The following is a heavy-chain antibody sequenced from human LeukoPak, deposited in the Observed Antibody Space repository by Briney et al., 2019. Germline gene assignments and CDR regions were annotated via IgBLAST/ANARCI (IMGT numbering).Heavy chain of an antibody. CDR2: IYHSGST. CDR1: GYSISSGYY. J-gene: IGHJ3*02. CDR3: AKPRYSYGYGSAFDI. V-gene: IGHV4-38-2*01. Sequence: SETLSLTCAVSGYSISSGYYWGWIRQPPGKGLEWIGSIYHSGSTYYNPSLKSRVTISVDTSKNQFFLKLSSVTAADTAVYYCAKPRYSYGYGSAFDIWGQGTMVTVSS. D-gene: IGHD5-18*01.